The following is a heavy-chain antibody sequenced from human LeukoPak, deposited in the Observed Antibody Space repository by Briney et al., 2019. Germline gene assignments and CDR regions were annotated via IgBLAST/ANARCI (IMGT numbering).Heavy chain of an antibody. CDR2: VDPEDGET. V-gene: IGHV1-69-2*01. D-gene: IGHD3-22*01. CDR1: GYTFTDYY. Sequence: ASVKISCKVSGYTFTDYYMHWVQQAPGKGLEWMGLVDPEDGETIYAEKFQGRVTITADTSTDTAYMELCSLRSEDTAVYYCATSRYYDSSGYYSPAAEYFQHWGQGTLVTVSS. CDR3: ATSRYYDSSGYYSPAAEYFQH. J-gene: IGHJ1*01.